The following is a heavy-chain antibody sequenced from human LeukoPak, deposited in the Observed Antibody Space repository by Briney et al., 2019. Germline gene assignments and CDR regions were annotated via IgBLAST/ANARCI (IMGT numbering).Heavy chain of an antibody. CDR1: GGSISYYY. Sequence: NPSETLSLTCTVSGGSISYYYWNWIRQPAGKGLEWIWRIYTSGRTYYNPSLKSRVSMSVDTSKNQFSLKLSSVTAADTAVYYCARLSTVTTSFDYWGQGTLVTVSS. CDR3: ARLSTVTTSFDY. CDR2: IYTSGRT. D-gene: IGHD4-11*01. J-gene: IGHJ4*02. V-gene: IGHV4-4*07.